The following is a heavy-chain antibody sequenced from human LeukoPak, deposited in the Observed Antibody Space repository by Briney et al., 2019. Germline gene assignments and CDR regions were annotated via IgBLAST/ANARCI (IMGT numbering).Heavy chain of an antibody. CDR3: ARQGPVELLWFDP. CDR2: IYYSGST. D-gene: IGHD1-7*01. J-gene: IGHJ5*02. Sequence: SETLSLTCTVSGGSISSSSYYWGWIRQPPGKGLEWIGSIYYSGSTYYNPSLKSRVTISVDTSKNQFSLKLSSVTAADTAVYYCARQGPVELLWFDPWGQGTLVTVSS. V-gene: IGHV4-39*01. CDR1: GGSISSSSYY.